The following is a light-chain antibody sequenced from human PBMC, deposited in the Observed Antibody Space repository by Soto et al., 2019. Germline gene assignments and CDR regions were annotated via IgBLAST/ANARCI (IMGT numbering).Light chain of an antibody. CDR3: QQYYSTPRT. Sequence: DIVMTQSPDSLAVSLGERATINCKSSQSLLYRSNNKNYLAWYQQKPGQPPKLLIYWASTRESGVPDRFSGSGSRTDFTLTISSLQAEDVAVYYCQQYYSTPRTFGQGTKVEIK. CDR1: QSLLYRSNNKNY. CDR2: WAS. J-gene: IGKJ1*01. V-gene: IGKV4-1*01.